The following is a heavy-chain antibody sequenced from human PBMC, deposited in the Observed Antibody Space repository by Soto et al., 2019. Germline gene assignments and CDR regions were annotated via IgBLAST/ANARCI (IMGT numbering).Heavy chain of an antibody. J-gene: IGHJ4*02. CDR3: ARHGGRWDLSDFDY. CDR1: GGSISSSSYY. D-gene: IGHD1-26*01. V-gene: IGHV4-39*01. CDR2: IYYSGST. Sequence: SETLSLTCTVSGGSISSSSYYWGWIRQPPGKGLEWIGSIYYSGSTYYNPSLKSRVTISVDTSKNQFSLKLTSVTAADTAVYYCARHGGRWDLSDFDYWGQGTLVTVSS.